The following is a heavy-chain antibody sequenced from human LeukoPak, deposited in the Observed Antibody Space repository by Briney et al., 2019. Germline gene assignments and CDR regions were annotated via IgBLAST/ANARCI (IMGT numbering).Heavy chain of an antibody. Sequence: GGSLRLSCAASGFTFSTYWMNWVRQAPGKGLEWVSSISSSSSYIYYADSVKGRFTISRDNAKNSLYLQMNSLRAEDTAVYYCAELGITMIGGVWGKGTTVTISS. CDR2: ISSSSSYI. V-gene: IGHV3-21*01. J-gene: IGHJ6*04. CDR1: GFTFSTYW. CDR3: AELGITMIGGV. D-gene: IGHD3-10*02.